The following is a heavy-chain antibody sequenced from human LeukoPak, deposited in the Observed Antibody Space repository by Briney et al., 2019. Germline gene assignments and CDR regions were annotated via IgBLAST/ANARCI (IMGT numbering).Heavy chain of an antibody. Sequence: GGSLRLSCAASGFTFSSYSMNWVRQAPGKGLEWVSSISSSSGYIYYADSVKGRFTISRDNAKNSLYLQMSSLRAEDTAVYYCAKGDLPLLYGGAFDSWGQGILVTVSS. J-gene: IGHJ4*02. CDR3: AKGDLPLLYGGAFDS. CDR1: GFTFSSYS. V-gene: IGHV3-21*01. D-gene: IGHD2-2*02. CDR2: ISSSSGYI.